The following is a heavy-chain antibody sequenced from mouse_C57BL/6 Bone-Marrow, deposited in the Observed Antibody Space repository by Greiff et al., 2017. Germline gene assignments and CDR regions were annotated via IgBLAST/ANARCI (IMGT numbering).Heavy chain of an antibody. J-gene: IGHJ2*01. CDR3: ARAGALGRSFDY. D-gene: IGHD4-1*01. Sequence: QVQLQQPGAELVKPGASVKMSCKASGYTFTSYWITWVKQRPGQGLEWIGDIYPGSGRTNYNEKFKSKAILTVDTSSNTAYMQLSSLTAEDSAVFYCARAGALGRSFDYWGQGTTLTVSS. CDR2: IYPGSGRT. CDR1: GYTFTSYW. V-gene: IGHV1-55*01.